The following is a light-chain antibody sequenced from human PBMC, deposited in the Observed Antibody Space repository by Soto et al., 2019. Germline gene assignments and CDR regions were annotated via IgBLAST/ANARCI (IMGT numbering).Light chain of an antibody. Sequence: EIVLTQSPATLSLSPGERATLSCRASQSVSSYLAWYQQKPGQAPRLLIYDASNRATGIPARFSGSGSGTDFTLAISSRETEDFAGYYCQQRSNWLTFGGGHKVEIK. J-gene: IGKJ4*01. CDR1: QSVSSY. CDR3: QQRSNWLT. CDR2: DAS. V-gene: IGKV3-11*01.